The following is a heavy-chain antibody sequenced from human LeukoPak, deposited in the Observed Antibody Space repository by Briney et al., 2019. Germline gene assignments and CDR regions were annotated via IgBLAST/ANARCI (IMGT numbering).Heavy chain of an antibody. D-gene: IGHD5-12*01. Sequence: GGSLKLSCAASGFSFSSYAMSWVRQAPGKGLEWVSSISGSGDNTYYAESVKGRFTISRDNSKNTLFLQMNSLRAEYTAGFYCAKRSGYTAGWFFDFWGQGTLVTVSS. V-gene: IGHV3-23*01. CDR1: GFSFSSYA. J-gene: IGHJ4*02. CDR2: ISGSGDNT. CDR3: AKRSGYTAGWFFDF.